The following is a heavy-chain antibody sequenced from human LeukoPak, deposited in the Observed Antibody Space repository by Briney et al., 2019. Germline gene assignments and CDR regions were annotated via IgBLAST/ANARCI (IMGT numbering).Heavy chain of an antibody. V-gene: IGHV5-51*01. J-gene: IGHJ4*02. CDR3: ASARIQLAFDY. CDR2: NYPGDSDT. D-gene: IGHD5-18*01. Sequence: GESPKTPLNGPGYSFTSYWVGWVRQIPGKGLEWMGINYPGDSDTIYSPSFQGQVTISANKSISTAYLQLSSLKASDSAMYCCASARIQLAFDYWGQGTLVTVSS. CDR1: GYSFTSYW.